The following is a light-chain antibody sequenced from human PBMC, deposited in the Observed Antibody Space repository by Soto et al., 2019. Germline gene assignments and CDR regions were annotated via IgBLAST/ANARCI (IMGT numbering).Light chain of an antibody. CDR1: ETISIW. V-gene: IGKV1-5*03. Sequence: DIQRTQSPSTLSASVGYKVTITCRASETISIWLAWYQQKPGKAPKLLINTASSLQSEVPSRFSGSGSGTEFTLTIPSLQPDDFAVYYCQQYKSSSTFGQGTKVEI. J-gene: IGKJ1*01. CDR3: QQYKSSST. CDR2: TAS.